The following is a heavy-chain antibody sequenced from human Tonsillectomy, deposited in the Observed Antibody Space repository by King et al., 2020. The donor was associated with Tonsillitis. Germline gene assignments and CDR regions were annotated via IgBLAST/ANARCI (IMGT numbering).Heavy chain of an antibody. Sequence: VQLVEPGGGVVQPGGSLRLSCAASGFTFRNYGMHWVRQAPGKGLEWVAFIRDDGSNKYYADSVKGRFTISRDNSNNTLNLQMNSLRAEDTAVYYAFAARFSVDYWGQGTLVTVSS. D-gene: IGHD6-25*01. CDR3: FAARFSVDY. CDR2: IRDDGSNK. J-gene: IGHJ4*02. CDR1: GFTFRNYG. V-gene: IGHV3-30*02.